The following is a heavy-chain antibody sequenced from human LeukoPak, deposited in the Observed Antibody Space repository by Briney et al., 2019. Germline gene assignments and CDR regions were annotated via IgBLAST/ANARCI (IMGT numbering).Heavy chain of an antibody. V-gene: IGHV4-34*01. Sequence: PSETLSLTCAVYGGSFSGYYWSWIRQPPGKGLGWVGEINHSGSTNYNPSLKGRVTISVDTSKNQFSLKLSSVTAADTAVYYCARGSTIFGVVIIGRWFDPWGQGTLVTVSS. CDR3: ARGSTIFGVVIIGRWFDP. D-gene: IGHD3-3*01. CDR2: INHSGST. J-gene: IGHJ5*02. CDR1: GGSFSGYY.